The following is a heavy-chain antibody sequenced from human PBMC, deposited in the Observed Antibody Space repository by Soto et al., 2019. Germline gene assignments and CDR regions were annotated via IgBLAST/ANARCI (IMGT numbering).Heavy chain of an antibody. CDR3: ARESCSSTGCYYFGMDV. Sequence: EVQLVESGGGLVQPGGSLRLSCAASGFTFSSHAMGWVRQASGKGLEWVSAISGSGENTYYADSVKGRFTISRDNSKNTLYLQMNSLRAEDTAVYYCARESCSSTGCYYFGMDVWGQGTTVTVSS. D-gene: IGHD2-2*01. J-gene: IGHJ6*02. V-gene: IGHV3-23*04. CDR1: GFTFSSHA. CDR2: ISGSGENT.